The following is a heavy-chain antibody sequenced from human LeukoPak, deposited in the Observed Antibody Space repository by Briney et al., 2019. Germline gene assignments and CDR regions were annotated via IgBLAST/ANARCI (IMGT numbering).Heavy chain of an antibody. CDR2: IYYSGST. D-gene: IGHD6-6*01. Sequence: PSETLSLTCTVSGGSISSSSYYWGWIRQPPGKGLEWIGSIYYSGSTYYNPSLKSRVPISVDRSKNQFSLKLSSVTAADTAVYYCARGAGGSIAARSFDYWGQGTLVTVSS. CDR3: ARGAGGSIAARSFDY. J-gene: IGHJ4*02. V-gene: IGHV4-39*07. CDR1: GGSISSSSYY.